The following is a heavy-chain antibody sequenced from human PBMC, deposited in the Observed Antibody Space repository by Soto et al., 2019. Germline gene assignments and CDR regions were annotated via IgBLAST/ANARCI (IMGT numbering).Heavy chain of an antibody. CDR2: INHSGST. Sequence: KASETLSLTCAVYGGSFSGYYWSWIRQPPGKGLEWIGEINHSGSTNYNPSLKSRVTISVDTSKNQFSLKLSSVTAADTAVYYCARVAVTTSPHAPNRTERYYYFDYWGQGTLVTVSS. J-gene: IGHJ4*02. V-gene: IGHV4-34*01. D-gene: IGHD4-17*01. CDR1: GGSFSGYY. CDR3: ARVAVTTSPHAPNRTERYYYFDY.